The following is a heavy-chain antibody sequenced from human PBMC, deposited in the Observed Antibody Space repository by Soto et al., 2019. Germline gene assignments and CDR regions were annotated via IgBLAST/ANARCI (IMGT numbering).Heavy chain of an antibody. D-gene: IGHD1-26*01. CDR1: GGTFSSYP. J-gene: IGHJ6*02. V-gene: IGHV1-69*01. CDR2: IIPFFGTS. Sequence: QVQLVQSGAEVQKPGSSVKVSCEASGGTFSSYPINWVRQAPGQGLEWMGGIIPFFGTSNYAQKCQGRVTITADDSTQTAYMELRSLRSEDTAVYYCARVGHITNYGMAVWGQGTTVTVSS. CDR3: ARVGHITNYGMAV.